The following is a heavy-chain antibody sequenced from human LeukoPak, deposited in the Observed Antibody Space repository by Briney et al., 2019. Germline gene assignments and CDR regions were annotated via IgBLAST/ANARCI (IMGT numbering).Heavy chain of an antibody. V-gene: IGHV4-30-4*08. D-gene: IGHD5-24*01. Sequence: PSQTLSLTCTVSGGSISSGDYYWSWIRQPPGKGLEWIGYIYYSGSTYYNPSLKSRVTISVDTSKNQFSLKLSSVTAADTAVYYCARKMRWLRALDYWGQGTLVTVSS. J-gene: IGHJ4*02. CDR2: IYYSGST. CDR1: GGSISSGDYY. CDR3: ARKMRWLRALDY.